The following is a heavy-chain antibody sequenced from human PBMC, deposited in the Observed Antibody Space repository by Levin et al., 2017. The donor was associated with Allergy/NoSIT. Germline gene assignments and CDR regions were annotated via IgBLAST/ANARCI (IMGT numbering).Heavy chain of an antibody. V-gene: IGHV3-21*01. D-gene: IGHD6-13*01. CDR3: PRVRGAAAADGDAFDS. Sequence: PGGSLRLSCAASGFTFSSYSMNWVRQAPGKGLEWVSSISSSSSYIYYADSVKGRFTISRDNAKNSLYLQMNSLRAEDTAVFYCPRVRGAAAADGDAFDSWGQGTMVTVSS. CDR1: GFTFSSYS. CDR2: ISSSSSYI. J-gene: IGHJ3*02.